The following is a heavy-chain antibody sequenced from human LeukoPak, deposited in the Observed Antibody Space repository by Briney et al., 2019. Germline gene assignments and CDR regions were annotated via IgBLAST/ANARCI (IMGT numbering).Heavy chain of an antibody. V-gene: IGHV3-9*01. CDR3: AKEGSVCTNGICRYFDF. J-gene: IGHJ4*02. CDR1: GFTFRDSA. CDR2: ISWNSDNI. Sequence: GRSLRLPCAASGFTFRDSAMHWVRQVPGKGLEWVSSISWNSDNIDYVDSVKGRFTISRDNAKNSLYLQMNSLRPEDTAFYYCAKEGSVCTNGICRYFDFWGQGALVTVSS. D-gene: IGHD2-8*01.